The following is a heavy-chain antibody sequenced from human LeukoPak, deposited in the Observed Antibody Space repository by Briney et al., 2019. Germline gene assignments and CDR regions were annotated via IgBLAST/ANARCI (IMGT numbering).Heavy chain of an antibody. CDR2: IIPILGIA. CDR1: GGTFSSYA. J-gene: IGHJ3*02. Sequence: GASVKVSCKASGGTFSSYAISWVRQAPGQGLEWKGRIIPILGIANYAQKFQGRVTITADKSTSTAYMELSSLRSEDTAVYYCARGRGGYNYVEHAFDIWSQGTMVTVSS. CDR3: ARGRGGYNYVEHAFDI. V-gene: IGHV1-69*04. D-gene: IGHD5-24*01.